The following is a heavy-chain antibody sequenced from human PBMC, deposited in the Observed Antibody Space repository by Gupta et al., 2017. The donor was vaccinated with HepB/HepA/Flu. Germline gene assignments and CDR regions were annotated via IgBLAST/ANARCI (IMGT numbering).Heavy chain of an antibody. J-gene: IGHJ6*03. CDR1: GGSFGSYY. CDR2: VYNSGNT. Sequence: QVQVQESGPGLVKPSETLSLTCTVSGGSFGSYYWSWIRQSAGKGLEWIGCVYNSGNTNFNPSLKSRLTMALDMSKRQISLNLTSVTXAXTARYYXARDLGIYYYRDVWGRGTTVTVSS. V-gene: IGHV4-4*07. CDR3: ARDLGIYYYRDV.